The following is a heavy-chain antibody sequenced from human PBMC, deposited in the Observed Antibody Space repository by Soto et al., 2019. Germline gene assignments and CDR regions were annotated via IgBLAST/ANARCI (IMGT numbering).Heavy chain of an antibody. Sequence: PGESLKISCQDSGYGFTTKWIGWVRQMPGKGLEWVGRVDPSDSYTDYSPSFRGHVIISVDRSVSTAYLEWSSLKASDSAIYYCVRHSSTTVADRAPFDPWGQGTLVTAPQ. CDR3: VRHSSTTVADRAPFDP. V-gene: IGHV5-10-1*01. CDR1: GYGFTTKW. D-gene: IGHD2-21*01. CDR2: VDPSDSYT. J-gene: IGHJ5*02.